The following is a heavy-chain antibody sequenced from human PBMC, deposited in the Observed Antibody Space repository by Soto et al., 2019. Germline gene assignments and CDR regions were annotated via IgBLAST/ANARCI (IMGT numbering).Heavy chain of an antibody. V-gene: IGHV4-30-4*01. D-gene: IGHD3-10*01. J-gene: IGHJ4*01. CDR1: GGSISSADYY. CDR3: ASIWFGDFDY. CDR2: FHSSGAT. Sequence: PSETLSLTCTVSGGSISSADYYWSCIRQPPGKGLEWIGYFHSSGATYKDPSLKSRVTISVDTSKNQISLKLDSVTAADTAVYYCASIWFGDFDYWGHGTLVTVSS.